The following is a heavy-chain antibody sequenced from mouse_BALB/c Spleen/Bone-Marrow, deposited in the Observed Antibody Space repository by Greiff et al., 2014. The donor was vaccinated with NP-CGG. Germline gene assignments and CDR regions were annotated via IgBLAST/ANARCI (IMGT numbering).Heavy chain of an antibody. CDR1: GFNIKDYY. CDR2: IDPENGNT. CDR3: ARCNWDDYYAMDY. J-gene: IGHJ4*01. Sequence: EVQLQQSGAELVRPGALVKLSCKASGFNIKDYYMHWVKQRPEQGLEWIGWIDPENGNTIYDPKFQGKASITADTSSNTAYLQLSSLTSEDTAVYYCARCNWDDYYAMDYWGQGTSVTVSS. D-gene: IGHD4-1*01. V-gene: IGHV14-1*02.